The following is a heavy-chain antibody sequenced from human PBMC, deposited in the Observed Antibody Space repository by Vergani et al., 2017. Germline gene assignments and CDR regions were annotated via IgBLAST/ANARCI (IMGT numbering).Heavy chain of an antibody. D-gene: IGHD5-12*01. CDR2: ISGSGGST. CDR3: AKANPRNSGYDYLCYYHAMDV. V-gene: IGHV3-23*01. CDR1: GFTFNHYA. Sequence: EVQLLESGGDLVQPGGSLRLSCAASGFTFNHYAMNWVRQAPGKGLEWVSGISGSGGSTYYAGSVKGRFTISRDSSKNTLYLQMNSLSAGDTAVYYCAKANPRNSGYDYLCYYHAMDVWGQGTQVIVSS. J-gene: IGHJ6*02.